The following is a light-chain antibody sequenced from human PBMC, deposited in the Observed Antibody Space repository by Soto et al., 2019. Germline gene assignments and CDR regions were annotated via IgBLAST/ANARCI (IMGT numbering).Light chain of an antibody. CDR3: SSYTSSSLYV. J-gene: IGLJ1*01. V-gene: IGLV2-18*02. CDR1: SSDVGSYDR. Sequence: QSVLTQPPSVSGSPGQSVTISCTGTSSDVGSYDRVSWYQQPPGTAPKLLIYEVSNRPSGVPDRFSGSKSGNTASLTLSGLQAEDEADYYCSSYTSSSLYVFGTGTKLTVL. CDR2: EVS.